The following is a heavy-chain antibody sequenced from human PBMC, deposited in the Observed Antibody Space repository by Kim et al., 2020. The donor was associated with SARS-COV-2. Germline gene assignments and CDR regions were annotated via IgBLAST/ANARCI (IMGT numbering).Heavy chain of an antibody. Sequence: ASVKVSCKASGYTFTSYDINWVRQATGQGLEWMGWMNPNSGNTGYAQKFQGRVTMTRNTSISKAYMELSSLRSEDTAVYYCARGAKYEIIVVVIAINLYYFDYWGQGTLVTVSS. CDR1: GYTFTSYD. CDR3: ARGAKYEIIVVVIAINLYYFDY. D-gene: IGHD2-21*01. CDR2: MNPNSGNT. V-gene: IGHV1-8*01. J-gene: IGHJ4*02.